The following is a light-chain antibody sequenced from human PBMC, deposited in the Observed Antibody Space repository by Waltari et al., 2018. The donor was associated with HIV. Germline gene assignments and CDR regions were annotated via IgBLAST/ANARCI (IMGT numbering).Light chain of an antibody. J-gene: IGKJ4*01. Sequence: DVQMTQSPSSVSASVGDRVTITCRASQDVRGWVAWYQQRPGNAPKLLIYDAFNLQSGVPARFSGTESGTDCTLTISSLQPEDFATYFCQQTNTFPPTFGGGTKVEIK. V-gene: IGKV1-12*01. CDR3: QQTNTFPPT. CDR2: DAF. CDR1: QDVRGW.